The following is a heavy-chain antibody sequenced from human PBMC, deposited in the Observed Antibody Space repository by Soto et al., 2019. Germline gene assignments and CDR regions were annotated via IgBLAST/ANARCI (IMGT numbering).Heavy chain of an antibody. Sequence: QVQLQQWGAGLLKPSETLSLTCAVYGGSFSGYYWSWIRQPPGKGLEWIGEINHSGSTNYNPTLKSRVTISVDTSKNQFSLKLSSVTAADTAVYYCARWGTGWHYFDYWGQRALVTVSS. D-gene: IGHD6-19*01. CDR3: ARWGTGWHYFDY. CDR1: GGSFSGYY. CDR2: INHSGST. J-gene: IGHJ4*02. V-gene: IGHV4-34*01.